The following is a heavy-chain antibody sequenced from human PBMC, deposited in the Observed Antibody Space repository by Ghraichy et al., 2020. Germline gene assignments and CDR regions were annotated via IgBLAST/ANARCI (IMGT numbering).Heavy chain of an antibody. V-gene: IGHV4-59*12. CDR3: VRSGHANSHWYFEH. Sequence: SETLSLTCTVSGGSMTYYYWNWIRQPPGKGLEWIGYFSNSGGTNYNAPFKSRVTISEDMSKNQFSLRLRTVTAADTAVYYCVRSGHANSHWYFEHWGRGTLVTVSS. J-gene: IGHJ2*01. D-gene: IGHD1-1*01. CDR2: FSNSGGT. CDR1: GGSMTYYY.